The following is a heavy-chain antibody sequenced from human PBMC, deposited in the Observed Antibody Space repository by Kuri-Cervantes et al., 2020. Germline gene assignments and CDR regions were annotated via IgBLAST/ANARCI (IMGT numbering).Heavy chain of an antibody. CDR1: GGSVSSGSYY. CDR2: IYYSGST. D-gene: IGHD3-10*01. Sequence: SETLSLTCTVSGGSVSSGSYYWSWIRQPPGKGLEWIGYIYYSGSTNYNPSLKSRVTISVDTSKNQFSLKLSSVTAADTAVYYCARSITMVRGAVDIWGQETMVTVSS. V-gene: IGHV4-61*01. J-gene: IGHJ3*02. CDR3: ARSITMVRGAVDI.